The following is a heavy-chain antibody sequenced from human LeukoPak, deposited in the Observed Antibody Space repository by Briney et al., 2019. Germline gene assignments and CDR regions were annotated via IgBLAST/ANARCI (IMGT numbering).Heavy chain of an antibody. CDR3: TRHHNYGDAFDI. V-gene: IGHV3-73*01. CDR2: IRSKANSYAT. D-gene: IGHD4-17*01. CDR1: GFTFSGSA. J-gene: IGHJ3*02. Sequence: QPGGSLRLSCAASGFTFSGSAMHWVRQASGKGLEWVGRIRSKANSYATAYAASVKGRFTISRDDSKNTAYLQMNSLKTEDTAVYYCTRHHNYGDAFDIWGQGTMVTVSS.